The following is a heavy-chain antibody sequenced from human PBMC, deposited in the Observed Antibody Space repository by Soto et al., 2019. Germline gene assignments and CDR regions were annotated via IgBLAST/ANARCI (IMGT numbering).Heavy chain of an antibody. CDR2: ISWNSGSI. D-gene: IGHD3-10*01. CDR3: ARDRVRGALPQYGMDV. CDR1: GFSFDDYA. J-gene: IGHJ6*02. V-gene: IGHV3-9*01. Sequence: PGGSLRLSCAASGFSFDDYAMHWVRQPPGKGLEWVSSISWNSGSIVYADSVEGRFTISRDNAKNSLFLHLSGLTADDTAVYYCARDRVRGALPQYGMDVWGQGTTVTVSS.